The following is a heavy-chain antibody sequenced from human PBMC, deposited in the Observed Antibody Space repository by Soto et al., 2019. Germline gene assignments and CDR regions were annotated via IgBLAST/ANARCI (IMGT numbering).Heavy chain of an antibody. Sequence: PSVKVSCKASGYTFTGYYIHWVRQAPVQGLEWVGEIGPKSGDTRYAQKFQGRVTMTKDTSITTVYMELSNLSPDDTAVYYCGRGRSGELVVFYWGQGTLVTVSS. J-gene: IGHJ4*02. CDR3: GRGRSGELVVFY. D-gene: IGHD1-7*01. CDR1: GYTFTGYY. V-gene: IGHV1-2*02. CDR2: IGPKSGDT.